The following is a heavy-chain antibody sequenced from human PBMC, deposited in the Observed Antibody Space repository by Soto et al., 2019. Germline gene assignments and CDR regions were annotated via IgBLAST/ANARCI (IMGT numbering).Heavy chain of an antibody. J-gene: IGHJ5*02. Sequence: GSLRLSCAASGFTFSGSAMHWVRQASGKGLEWVGRIRSKANSYATAYAASVKGRFTISRDDSKNTAYLQMNSLKTEDTAVYYCTRHYDHYYGSGSSHNWFDPWGQGTLVTVSS. CDR2: IRSKANSYAT. D-gene: IGHD3-10*01. CDR1: GFTFSGSA. V-gene: IGHV3-73*01. CDR3: TRHYDHYYGSGSSHNWFDP.